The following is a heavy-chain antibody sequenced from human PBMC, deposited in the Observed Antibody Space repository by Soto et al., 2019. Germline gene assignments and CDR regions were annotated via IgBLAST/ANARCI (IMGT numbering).Heavy chain of an antibody. CDR3: AKDRHSSGGGSYYYYGMDV. CDR1: GFTFSSYA. V-gene: IGHV3-23*01. J-gene: IGHJ6*02. CDR2: ISGSGGST. Sequence: GGSLRLSCAASGFTFSSYAMSWVRQAPGKGLEWVSAISGSGGSTYYADSVKGRFTISRDNSKNTLYLQMNSLRAEDTAVYYCAKDRHSSGGGSYYYYGMDVWGQGTTVTVSS. D-gene: IGHD6-19*01.